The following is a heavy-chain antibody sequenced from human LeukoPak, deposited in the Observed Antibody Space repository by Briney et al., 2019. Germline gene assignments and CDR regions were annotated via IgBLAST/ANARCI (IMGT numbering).Heavy chain of an antibody. CDR1: GFTFSSYA. D-gene: IGHD3-10*01. Sequence: GRSLRLSCAASGFTFSSYAMHWVRQAPGKGLEWVAVISYDGSNKYYADSVKGRFTISRDNSKNTLYLQMNSLRAEDTAVYYCARDPQDYYGSGSYYNWGQGTLVTVSS. V-gene: IGHV3-30-3*01. CDR2: ISYDGSNK. CDR3: ARDPQDYYGSGSYYN. J-gene: IGHJ4*02.